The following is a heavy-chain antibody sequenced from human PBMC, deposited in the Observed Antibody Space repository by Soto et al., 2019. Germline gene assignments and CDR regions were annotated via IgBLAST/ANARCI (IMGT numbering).Heavy chain of an antibody. CDR3: ARAPTTVVTPTDY. Sequence: GGSLRLSCAASGFTFSSYGMHWVRQAPGKGLEWVAVIWYDGSNKYYADSVKGRFTISRDNSKNTLYLQMNSLRAEDTAVYYCARAPTTVVTPTDYWAREPWSPSPQ. D-gene: IGHD4-17*01. CDR2: IWYDGSNK. J-gene: IGHJ4*02. CDR1: GFTFSSYG. V-gene: IGHV3-33*01.